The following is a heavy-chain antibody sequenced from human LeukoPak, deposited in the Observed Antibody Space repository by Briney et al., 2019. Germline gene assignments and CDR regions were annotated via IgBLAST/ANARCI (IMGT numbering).Heavy chain of an antibody. CDR1: GVTFDDYA. Sequence: PGGSLRLSCAASGVTFDDYAMHWARQAPRQGLGWVSGISWNCGSIGYADSVKGRFTISRDNATNSLYLQMNSLRAEDMALYYCVKGTYYYDSSGYFDYWGQGTLVTVSS. J-gene: IGHJ4*02. V-gene: IGHV3-9*03. CDR3: VKGTYYYDSSGYFDY. CDR2: ISWNCGSI. D-gene: IGHD3-22*01.